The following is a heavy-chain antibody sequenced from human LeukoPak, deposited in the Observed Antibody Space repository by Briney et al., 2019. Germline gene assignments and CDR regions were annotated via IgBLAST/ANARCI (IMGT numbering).Heavy chain of an antibody. CDR3: AKAPMVRGVIEYYYYYMDV. CDR1: GFTFSNYG. V-gene: IGHV3-30*02. Sequence: PGGSLILSCAASGFTFSNYGMHWVRQAPGKGLEWVTFIRYDGSNKYYADSVKGRFTISRDNSKNTLYLQMNSLRAEDTAVYYCAKAPMVRGVIEYYYYYMDVWGKGTTVTVSS. D-gene: IGHD3-10*01. CDR2: IRYDGSNK. J-gene: IGHJ6*03.